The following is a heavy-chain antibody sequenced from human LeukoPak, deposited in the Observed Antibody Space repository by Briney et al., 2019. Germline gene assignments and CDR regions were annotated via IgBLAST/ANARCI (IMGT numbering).Heavy chain of an antibody. D-gene: IGHD6-19*01. CDR3: AKDLEVYSSGCFADY. CDR2: ISGSGGST. V-gene: IGHV3-23*01. CDR1: GFTFSSYA. Sequence: GGSLRLSCAAFGFTFSSYAMSWVRQAPGKGLEWVSAISGSGGSTYYADSVKGRFTISRDNSKNTLYLQMNSLRAEDTAVYYCAKDLEVYSSGCFADYWGQGTLVTVSS. J-gene: IGHJ4*02.